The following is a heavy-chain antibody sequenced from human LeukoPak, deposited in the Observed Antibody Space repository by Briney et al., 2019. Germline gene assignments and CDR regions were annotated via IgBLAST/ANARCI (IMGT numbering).Heavy chain of an antibody. D-gene: IGHD5-24*01. J-gene: IGHJ4*02. CDR2: INSDGSST. CDR1: GFTFSSYW. CDR3: ARVHREIATIVDLWDY. Sequence: PGGSLRLSCAASGFTFSSYWMHWVRQAPGKGLVWVSHINSDGSSTSYGDSVKGRFTISRDNAKNTLYLKMNGLRVEDTAVYYCARVHREIATIVDLWDYWGQGTLVTVSP. V-gene: IGHV3-74*01.